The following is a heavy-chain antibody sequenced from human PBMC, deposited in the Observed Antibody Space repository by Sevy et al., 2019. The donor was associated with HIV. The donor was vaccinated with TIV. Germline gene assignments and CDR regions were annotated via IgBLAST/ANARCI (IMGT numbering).Heavy chain of an antibody. CDR3: ARELPPAHYYYYGMDV. CDR1: GFTVSSNY. V-gene: IGHV3-53*01. CDR2: IYSGGST. Sequence: GGSLRLSCAASGFTVSSNYMSWVRLAPGKGLEWVSVIYSGGSTYDADSVKGRFTISRDNSKNTLYLQMNSLRAEDTAVYYCARELPPAHYYYYGMDVWGQGTTVTVSS. D-gene: IGHD1-26*01. J-gene: IGHJ6*02.